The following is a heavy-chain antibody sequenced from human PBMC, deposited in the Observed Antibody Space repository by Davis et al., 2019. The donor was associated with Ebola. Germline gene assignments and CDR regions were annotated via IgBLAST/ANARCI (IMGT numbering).Heavy chain of an antibody. J-gene: IGHJ4*02. CDR1: GFTFSDYY. D-gene: IGHD4-17*01. CDR2: ISSSSSYT. Sequence: GESLKISCAASGFTFSDYYMSWIRQAPGKGLEWVSYISSSSSYTNYADSVKGRFTISRDNAKNSLYLQMNSLRAEDTAVYYCAKDEGTTVTTDYWGQGTLVTVSS. CDR3: AKDEGTTVTTDY. V-gene: IGHV3-11*06.